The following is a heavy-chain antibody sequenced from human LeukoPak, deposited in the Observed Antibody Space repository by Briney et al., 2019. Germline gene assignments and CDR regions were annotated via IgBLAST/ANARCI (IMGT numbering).Heavy chain of an antibody. J-gene: IGHJ6*03. CDR1: GFTFSSYS. Sequence: SGGSLRLSCAASGFTFSSYSMNWVRQAPGKGLEWVSSISSSSSYIYYADSVKGRFTISRDNAKNSLYLQMNSLRAEDTAVYYCASLVGASFNYYYYMDVWGKGTTVTVSS. CDR2: ISSSSSYI. D-gene: IGHD1-26*01. V-gene: IGHV3-21*01. CDR3: ASLVGASFNYYYYMDV.